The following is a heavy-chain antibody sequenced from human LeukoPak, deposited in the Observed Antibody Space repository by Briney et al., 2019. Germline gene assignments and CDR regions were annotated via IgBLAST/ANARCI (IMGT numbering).Heavy chain of an antibody. CDR3: ARLLDLVRPDY. CDR2: INHSGST. J-gene: IGHJ4*02. Sequence: SETLSLTCAVYGGSFSGYYWSWIRQPPGKGLEWIGEINHSGSTNXNPSLKSXVTISVDTSKNQFSLKLSSVTAADTAVYYCARLLDLVRPDYWGQGTLVTVSS. V-gene: IGHV4-34*01. D-gene: IGHD3-3*01. CDR1: GGSFSGYY.